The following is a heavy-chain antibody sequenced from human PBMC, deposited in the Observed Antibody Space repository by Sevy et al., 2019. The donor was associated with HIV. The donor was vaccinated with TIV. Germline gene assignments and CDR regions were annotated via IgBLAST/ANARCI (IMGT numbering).Heavy chain of an antibody. CDR2: ISAYNGNT. V-gene: IGHV1-18*01. D-gene: IGHD6-13*01. Sequence: ASVKVSCKASGYTFTSYGISWVRQAPGQGLEWMGWISAYNGNTNYAQKLQGRVTMTTDTSTSTAYMGLRSRGSDDTAVYYCAGDGSSSWYWFDPWGQGTLVTVSS. J-gene: IGHJ5*02. CDR1: GYTFTSYG. CDR3: AGDGSSSWYWFDP.